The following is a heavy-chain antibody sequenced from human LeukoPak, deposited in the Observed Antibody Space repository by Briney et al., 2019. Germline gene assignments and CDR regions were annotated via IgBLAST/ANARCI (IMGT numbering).Heavy chain of an antibody. CDR2: IKQDGSEK. J-gene: IGHJ4*02. D-gene: IGHD2-15*01. CDR3: ARDAPDRLVAARRFSDY. CDR1: GFTFSNYW. V-gene: IGHV3-7*03. Sequence: GGSLRLSCAVSGFTFSNYWMSWVRQAPGKGLEWVANIKQDGSEKYYVDSVKGRFTISRDNAKNSLYLQMNSLRAEDTAVYYCARDAPDRLVAARRFSDYWGQGTLVTVSS.